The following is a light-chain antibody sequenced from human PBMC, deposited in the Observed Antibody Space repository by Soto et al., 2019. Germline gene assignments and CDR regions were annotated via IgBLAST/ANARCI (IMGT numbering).Light chain of an antibody. V-gene: IGLV1-51*01. CDR1: SSNIGXXX. Sequence: QSVLTQPPSVSAAPGQKVTISCSGSSSNIGXXXXXXXXXXXXXXXXXXXXXNNKRPSGIPDRFSGSKSGTSATLGITGLQTGDEADYYCGTWDSSLSAYVFGTGTKVTVL. J-gene: IGLJ1*01. CDR3: GTWDSSLSAYV. CDR2: XNN.